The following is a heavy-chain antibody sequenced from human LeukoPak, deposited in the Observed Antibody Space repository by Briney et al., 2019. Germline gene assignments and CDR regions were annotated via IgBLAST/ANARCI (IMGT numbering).Heavy chain of an antibody. Sequence: GGSLRLSCAASGFTFSSYAMHWVRQAPGKGLEWVAVISYDGSNKYYADSVKGRFTISRDNSKSTLYLQMNSLRAEDTAVYYCAREAGYYYDSSGPFDYWGQGTLVTVSS. CDR1: GFTFSSYA. CDR2: ISYDGSNK. V-gene: IGHV3-30-3*01. J-gene: IGHJ4*02. D-gene: IGHD3-22*01. CDR3: AREAGYYYDSSGPFDY.